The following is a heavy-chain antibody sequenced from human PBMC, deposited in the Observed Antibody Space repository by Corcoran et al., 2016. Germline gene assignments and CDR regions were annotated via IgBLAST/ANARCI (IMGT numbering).Heavy chain of an antibody. Sequence: EVQLAESGGGLIQPGGSLRLSCAASGFTVSSNYMSWVRQAPGKGLEWVSVIYSGGSTYYADSVKGRFTISRDNSKNTLYLQMNSLRAEDTAVDDCERDLYYYDSSGYHHDAFDIWGQGTMVTVAS. V-gene: IGHV3-53*01. CDR3: ERDLYYYDSSGYHHDAFDI. J-gene: IGHJ3*02. CDR1: GFTVSSNY. D-gene: IGHD3-22*01. CDR2: IYSGGST.